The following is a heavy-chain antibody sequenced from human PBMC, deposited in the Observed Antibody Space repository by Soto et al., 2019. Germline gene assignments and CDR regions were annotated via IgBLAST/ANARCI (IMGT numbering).Heavy chain of an antibody. D-gene: IGHD5-18*01. CDR1: GFTFSSYA. Sequence: QVQLVESGGGVVQPGRSLRLSCAASGFTFSSYAMHWVRQAPGKGLEWVAVISYDGSNKYYADSVKRRFTISRDNSKNTLYLQMNSLRAEDTAVYYCARDKGYSYGQDAFDIWGQGTMVTVSS. V-gene: IGHV3-30-3*01. J-gene: IGHJ3*02. CDR2: ISYDGSNK. CDR3: ARDKGYSYGQDAFDI.